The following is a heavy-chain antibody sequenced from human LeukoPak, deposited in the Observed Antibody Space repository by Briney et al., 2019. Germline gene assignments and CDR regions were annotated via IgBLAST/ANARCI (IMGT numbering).Heavy chain of an antibody. Sequence: SETLSLTCAVYGGSFSGYYWSWIRQPPGKGLEWIGEINHSGSTNYNPSLKSRVTISVDTSKNQFSLKLSSVTAADTAVYYCARGFIYYDSSGYYYQRLGYYFDYWGQGTLVTVSS. CDR3: ARGFIYYDSSGYYYQRLGYYFDY. CDR1: GGSFSGYY. J-gene: IGHJ4*02. D-gene: IGHD3-22*01. V-gene: IGHV4-34*01. CDR2: INHSGST.